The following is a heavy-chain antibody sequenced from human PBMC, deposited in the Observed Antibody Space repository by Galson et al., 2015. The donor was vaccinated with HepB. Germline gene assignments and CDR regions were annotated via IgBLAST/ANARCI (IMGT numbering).Heavy chain of an antibody. Sequence: SLRLSCAASGFTFSSYSMNWVRQAPGKGLEWVSYISSSSSTIYYADSVKGRFTISRDNAKNSPYLQMNSLRDEDTAVYYCARDPRHSSGWWTREEYYYYGMDVWGQGTTVTVSS. J-gene: IGHJ6*02. CDR2: ISSSSSTI. CDR3: ARDPRHSSGWWTREEYYYYGMDV. V-gene: IGHV3-48*02. CDR1: GFTFSSYS. D-gene: IGHD6-19*01.